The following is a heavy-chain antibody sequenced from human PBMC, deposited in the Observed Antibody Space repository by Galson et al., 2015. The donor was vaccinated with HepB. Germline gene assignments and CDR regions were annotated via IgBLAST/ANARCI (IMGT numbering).Heavy chain of an antibody. V-gene: IGHV1-2*02. CDR1: GHTFTGYH. J-gene: IGHJ4*02. Sequence: SVKVSCKASGHTFTGYHMHWVRQAPGQGPEWMGWINPHSGGTKYSQNFQGRVTMSRDTSINTAYMELSRLRADDTAVYYCSTGNWGVLEYWGQGTRVNVSS. D-gene: IGHD7-27*01. CDR2: INPHSGGT. CDR3: STGNWGVLEY.